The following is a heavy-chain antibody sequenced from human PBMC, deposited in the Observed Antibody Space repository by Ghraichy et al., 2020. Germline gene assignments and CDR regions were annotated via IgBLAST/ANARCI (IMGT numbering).Heavy chain of an antibody. CDR3: AKAGGWYDY. Sequence: GGSLRLSCAASAFTVIRNYMTWVRQAPWKGLELVSVIYSGGSTYYADSVKGRFTISRDNSKNTLYLQMNSLRAEDSAIYYCAKAGGWYDYWGQGTLVTVPS. D-gene: IGHD6-19*01. CDR2: IYSGGST. V-gene: IGHV3-53*01. J-gene: IGHJ4*02. CDR1: AFTVIRNY.